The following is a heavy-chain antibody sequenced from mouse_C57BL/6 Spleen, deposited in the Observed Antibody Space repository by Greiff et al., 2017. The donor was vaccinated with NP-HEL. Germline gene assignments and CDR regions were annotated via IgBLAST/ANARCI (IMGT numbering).Heavy chain of an antibody. J-gene: IGHJ2*01. CDR1: GFTFSSYA. CDR2: ISDGGSYT. D-gene: IGHD4-1*01. V-gene: IGHV5-4*01. CDR3: AREVTGTMWYYFDY. Sequence: VQLKESGGGLVKPGGSLKLSCAASGFTFSSYAMSWVRQTPEKRLEWVATISDGGSYTYYPDNVKGRFTISRDNAKNNLYLQMSHLKSEDTAMYYCAREVTGTMWYYFDYWGQGTTLTVSS.